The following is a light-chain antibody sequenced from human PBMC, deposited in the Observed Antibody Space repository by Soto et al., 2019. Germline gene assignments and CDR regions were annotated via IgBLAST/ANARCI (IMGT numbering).Light chain of an antibody. CDR1: QSVGSSY. CDR3: QQYGSSPPLT. V-gene: IGKV3-20*01. J-gene: IGKJ4*01. CDR2: GAS. Sequence: EIVLTQSPGTLSLSPGERATLSCRASQSVGSSYLAWYQQRPGQAPRLLIYGASSRATGIPDRFSGSGSGTDFTLTISRLEPEAFAVYYCQQYGSSPPLTFGGGTKVEIK.